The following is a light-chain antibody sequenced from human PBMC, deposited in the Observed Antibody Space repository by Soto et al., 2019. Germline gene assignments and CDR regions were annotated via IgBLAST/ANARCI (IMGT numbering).Light chain of an antibody. V-gene: IGLV2-14*01. Sequence: QSALTQPASVSGSPGQSITISCTGTSSDVGGYNYVSWYQQLPGKAPKLMIYEVSNRPSGVSNRFSGSKSGNTASLTISGLQAEDEADYYCSSYAGRNNFYVFGTGTKATVL. CDR2: EVS. CDR3: SSYAGRNNFYV. CDR1: SSDVGGYNY. J-gene: IGLJ1*01.